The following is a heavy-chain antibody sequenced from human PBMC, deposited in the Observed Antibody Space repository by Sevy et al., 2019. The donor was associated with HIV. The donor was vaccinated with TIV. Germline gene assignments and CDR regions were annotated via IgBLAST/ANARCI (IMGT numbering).Heavy chain of an antibody. D-gene: IGHD3-22*01. CDR1: GYTLTELS. V-gene: IGHV1-24*01. CDR3: ATTKDYYDTSGYPFDS. J-gene: IGHJ4*02. Sequence: ASLKVSCKVSGYTLTELSMHWVRQAPGKGLEWMGTFDPEDDEKIYAQKFQGRVTMTEDTSTDTAYMELSRLRSEDTAMYYCATTKDYYDTSGYPFDSWGQGTLVTVSS. CDR2: FDPEDDEK.